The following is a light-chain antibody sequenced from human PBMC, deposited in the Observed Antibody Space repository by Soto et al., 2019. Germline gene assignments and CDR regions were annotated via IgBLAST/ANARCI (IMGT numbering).Light chain of an antibody. CDR1: SGDIGSYNR. CDR3: SSYTTINTRDGV. Sequence: SVLTPPASVSGSPGQSITISCTGTSGDIGSYNRVSWYQQHPGKAPKLIIYEVTDRPSGVSNRFSGSKSGNTASLTISGLQAEDEAEYYCSSYTTINTRDGVFGNGTKGTV. V-gene: IGLV2-14*01. J-gene: IGLJ1*01. CDR2: EVT.